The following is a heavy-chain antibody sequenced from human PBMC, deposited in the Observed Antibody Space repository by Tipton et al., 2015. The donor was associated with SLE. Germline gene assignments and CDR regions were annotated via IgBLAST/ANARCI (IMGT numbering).Heavy chain of an antibody. Sequence: TLSLTCTVSGGSISSSSYYWSWIRQPPGMGLEWVGFAFYSGSTSYNPSLKSRVTISVDKSKNHFSLRVSSVTAADTAVYYCARALPPYYYYGLDVWGQGTTVTVSS. CDR2: AFYSGST. V-gene: IGHV4-61*05. CDR3: ARALPPYYYYGLDV. D-gene: IGHD2-15*01. CDR1: GGSISSSSYY. J-gene: IGHJ6*02.